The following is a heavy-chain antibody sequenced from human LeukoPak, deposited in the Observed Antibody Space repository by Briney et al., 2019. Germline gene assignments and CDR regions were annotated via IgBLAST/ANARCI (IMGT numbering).Heavy chain of an antibody. CDR3: ARGSSSGRDY. D-gene: IGHD6-19*01. CDR1: GGSFSGYY. V-gene: IGHV4-34*01. Sequence: SETLSLTCAVYGGSFSGYYWSWIRQPPGKGLEWIGEINHSGSTNYNLSLKSRVTISVDTSKNQFSLKLSSVTAADTAVYYCARGSSSGRDYWGQGTLVTVSS. J-gene: IGHJ4*02. CDR2: INHSGST.